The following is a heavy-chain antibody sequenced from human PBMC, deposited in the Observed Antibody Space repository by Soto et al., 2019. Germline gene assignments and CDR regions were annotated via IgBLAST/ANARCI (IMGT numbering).Heavy chain of an antibody. CDR2: ISSSGSTI. V-gene: IGHV3-11*01. Sequence: GGSLRLSCAASGFTFSDYYMSWIRQAPGKGLECISYISSSGSTIYYADSVKGRFTIYGDNAKNSLYLKMNSLRAEDTAVYSCARDGAGLPDVWGQGTTVTVSS. D-gene: IGHD6-19*01. CDR3: ARDGAGLPDV. J-gene: IGHJ6*02. CDR1: GFTFSDYY.